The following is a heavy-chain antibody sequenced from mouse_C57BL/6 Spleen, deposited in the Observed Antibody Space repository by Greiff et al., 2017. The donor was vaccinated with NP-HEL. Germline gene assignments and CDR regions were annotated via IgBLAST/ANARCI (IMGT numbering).Heavy chain of an antibody. Sequence: VQLQQSGAELVRPGASVKLSCTASGYTITDDYMHWVKQRPEQGLEWIGLIDPDNGDTDYASKFQGKATITADTSSNTAYLQLSSLTSEDTAVYYCTAGGTGAMDYWGQGTSVTVSS. J-gene: IGHJ4*01. CDR1: GYTITDDY. CDR2: IDPDNGDT. D-gene: IGHD3-3*01. V-gene: IGHV14-4*01. CDR3: TAGGTGAMDY.